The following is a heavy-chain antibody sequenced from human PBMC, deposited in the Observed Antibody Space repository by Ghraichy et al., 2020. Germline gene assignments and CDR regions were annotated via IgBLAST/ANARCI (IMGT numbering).Heavy chain of an antibody. V-gene: IGHV1-18*01. D-gene: IGHD3-10*01. J-gene: IGHJ6*02. CDR2: ISAYNGNT. Sequence: ASVKVSCKASGYTFTSYGISWVRQAPGQGLEWMGWISAYNGNTNYAQKLQGRVTMTTDTSTSTAYMELRSLRSDDTAVYYCARDRVVRGVINYYYYGMDVWGQGTTVTVSS. CDR3: ARDRVVRGVINYYYYGMDV. CDR1: GYTFTSYG.